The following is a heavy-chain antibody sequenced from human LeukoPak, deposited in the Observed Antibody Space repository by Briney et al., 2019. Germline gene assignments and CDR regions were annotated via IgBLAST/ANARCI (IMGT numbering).Heavy chain of an antibody. CDR2: INPSGSST. D-gene: IGHD5-24*01. Sequence: GASVKVSFRTSGYTFTSYYMHWVRQAPGQGLEWMGVINPSGSSTTYAQRFQGRVTMTRDASTSTVYMELGSLRSEDTAMYYCAREFSIRNGYNEVAQKSFDYWGQGTLVTVSS. V-gene: IGHV1-46*01. CDR3: AREFSIRNGYNEVAQKSFDY. CDR1: GYTFTSYY. J-gene: IGHJ4*02.